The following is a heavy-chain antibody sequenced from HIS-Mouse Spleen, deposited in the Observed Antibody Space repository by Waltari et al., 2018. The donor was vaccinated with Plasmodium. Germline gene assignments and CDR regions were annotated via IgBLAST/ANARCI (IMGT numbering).Heavy chain of an antibody. Sequence: QVQLVQSGAEVKKPGASVKVSCKASGYTFTSYGISWVRQAPGQGLECMGWISTYNGNTNHAQKLQGRVTMTTDTSTSTAYMELRSLRSDDTAVYYCARSKGSITMVRDWFDPWGQGTLVTVSS. CDR1: GYTFTSYG. D-gene: IGHD3-10*01. CDR3: ARSKGSITMVRDWFDP. V-gene: IGHV1-18*01. CDR2: ISTYNGNT. J-gene: IGHJ5*02.